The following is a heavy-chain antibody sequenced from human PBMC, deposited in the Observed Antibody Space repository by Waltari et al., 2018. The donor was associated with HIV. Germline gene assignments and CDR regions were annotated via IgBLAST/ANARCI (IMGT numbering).Heavy chain of an antibody. D-gene: IGHD3-22*01. CDR1: VFLFAAYW. Sequence: EQSVGQVVRPGGSLRISSFACVFLFAAYWLGWGRQVPGEGLQWLANMKQDATEGNYADFLKGRFTVSRDNGKKALYLQMERLNVDDTAIYFCARGAVYSNGPNDAFDVWGRGTMITVSS. V-gene: IGHV3-7*03. CDR2: MKQDATEG. J-gene: IGHJ3*01. CDR3: ARGAVYSNGPNDAFDV.